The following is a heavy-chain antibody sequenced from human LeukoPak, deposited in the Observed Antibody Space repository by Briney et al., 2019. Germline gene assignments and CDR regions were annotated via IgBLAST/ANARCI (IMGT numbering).Heavy chain of an antibody. CDR1: GFTFSSYA. Sequence: PGGSLRLSCTASGFTFSSYAMSWVRQAPGKGLEWVSAISGSGGSTYYADSVKGRFTISRDNSKNTLYLQMNSLRAEDTAVYYCAKDQYGSSYSPDAFDIWGQGTMVTVSS. V-gene: IGHV3-23*01. D-gene: IGHD6-6*01. CDR3: AKDQYGSSYSPDAFDI. CDR2: ISGSGGST. J-gene: IGHJ3*02.